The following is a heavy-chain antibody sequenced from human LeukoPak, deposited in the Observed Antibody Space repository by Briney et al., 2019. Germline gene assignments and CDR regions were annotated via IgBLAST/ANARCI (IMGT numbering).Heavy chain of an antibody. CDR3: ARRRDYYDSSGYYYEYYYFDY. J-gene: IGHJ4*02. V-gene: IGHV1-2*02. D-gene: IGHD3-22*01. CDR2: INPNSGGT. CDR1: GYTFTGYY. Sequence: ASVKVSCKASGYTFTGYYMHWVRQAPGQGLEWMGWINPNSGGTNYAQKFQGRVTMTRDTSISTAYVELSRLRSDDTAVYYCARRRDYYDSSGYYYEYYYFDYWGQGTLVTVSS.